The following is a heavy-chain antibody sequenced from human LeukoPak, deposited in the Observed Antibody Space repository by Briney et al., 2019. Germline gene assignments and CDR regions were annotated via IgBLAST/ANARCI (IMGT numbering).Heavy chain of an antibody. V-gene: IGHV3-74*01. Sequence: PGGSLRLSCAASGFTFSSYWMHWVRQAPGKGLVWVSRINSDGSSISYADSVKGRFTISRDNAKNTLYLQMNSLRAEDTAVYYCARGFWGSSGWYYWGQGTLVTVSS. CDR3: ARGFWGSSGWYY. CDR1: GFTFSSYW. J-gene: IGHJ4*02. D-gene: IGHD6-19*01. CDR2: INSDGSSI.